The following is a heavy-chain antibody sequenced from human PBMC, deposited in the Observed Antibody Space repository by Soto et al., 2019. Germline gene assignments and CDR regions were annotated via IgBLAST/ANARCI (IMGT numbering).Heavy chain of an antibody. V-gene: IGHV1-18*01. D-gene: IGHD2-2*01. Sequence: QVQLVQSGAEVKKPGASVKVSCKASGYTFTSYGISWVRQAPGQGLEWMGWISAYNGNTNYAQKLQGRVTMTTYTVTSTAYMELRSLRADDTAVYYCARVGCCSSTGCYLYGMDVWGQGTTVTVSS. J-gene: IGHJ6*02. CDR2: ISAYNGNT. CDR1: GYTFTSYG. CDR3: ARVGCCSSTGCYLYGMDV.